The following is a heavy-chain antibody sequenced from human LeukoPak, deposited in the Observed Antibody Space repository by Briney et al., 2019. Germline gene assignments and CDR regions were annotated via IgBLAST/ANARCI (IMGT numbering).Heavy chain of an antibody. CDR2: ISSSGSTI. CDR1: GFTFSSYS. V-gene: IGHV3-48*04. J-gene: IGHJ4*02. D-gene: IGHD3-3*01. CDR3: ARDLGYYDFWSGYFDY. Sequence: GGSLRLSCAASGFTFSSYSMNWVRQAPGKGLEWVSYISSSGSTIYYADSVKGRFTISRDNAKNSLYLQMNSLRAEDTAVYYCARDLGYYDFWSGYFDYWGQGTLVTVSS.